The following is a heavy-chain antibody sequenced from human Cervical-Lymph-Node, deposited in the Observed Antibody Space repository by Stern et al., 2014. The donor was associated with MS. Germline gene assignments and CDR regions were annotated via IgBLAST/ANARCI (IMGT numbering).Heavy chain of an antibody. D-gene: IGHD6-13*01. J-gene: IGHJ4*02. CDR1: GFTFSSYA. Sequence: QLVESGGGLVQPGGSLRLSCAVSGFTFSSYAVGWVRQAPGKGLEWVSGISGSGGSTYYAASLKGRFTISRETSKNTMYLQLHSLRAEDTAVYYCAKATSVAAAGTWFDYWGQGTLVTVSS. V-gene: IGHV3-23*04. CDR3: AKATSVAAAGTWFDY. CDR2: ISGSGGST.